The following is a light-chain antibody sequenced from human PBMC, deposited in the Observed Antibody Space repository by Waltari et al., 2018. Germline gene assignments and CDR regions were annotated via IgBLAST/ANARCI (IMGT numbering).Light chain of an antibody. Sequence: EIVLTQSPGTLSLSPGERATLSCRASQSVSSSYLAWYQQKPGKAPRLLIYGASSRATGIPDRFSGSGSGTDFTLTISRLEPEDFAVYYCQQYGSSPHFGQGTRLEIK. V-gene: IGKV3-20*01. CDR2: GAS. CDR1: QSVSSSY. J-gene: IGKJ5*01. CDR3: QQYGSSPH.